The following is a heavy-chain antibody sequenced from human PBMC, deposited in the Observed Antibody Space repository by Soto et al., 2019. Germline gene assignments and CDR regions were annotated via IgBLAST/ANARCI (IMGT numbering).Heavy chain of an antibody. CDR1: GCTFTSSA. Sequence: ASVKVSCKASGCTFTSSAVQWVRQVRGQRLEWIGWIVVGSGSTDYAQKFQERVTITRDMSTSTAYMELSSLRSEETAVYYCATSRRYCGNSDLRGYFDLCARGTLVTVSS. J-gene: IGHJ2*01. D-gene: IGHD2-21*02. CDR2: IVVGSGST. CDR3: ATSRRYCGNSDLRGYFDL. V-gene: IGHV1-58*01.